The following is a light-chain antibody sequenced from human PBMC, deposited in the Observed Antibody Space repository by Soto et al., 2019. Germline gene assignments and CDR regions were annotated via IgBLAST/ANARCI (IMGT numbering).Light chain of an antibody. CDR3: VQFAHFPRT. Sequence: DVVLTQTPLSSPATLGQPASISCRSSQSLVHSDGNTYLSWLQQRPGQPPRLLIYQVSNRFSGVVDRFSGSGAGTDFSLKISRVEAEDVGVYHCVQFAHFPRTFGQGTKVEIK. CDR1: QSLVHSDGNTY. V-gene: IGKV2-24*01. J-gene: IGKJ1*01. CDR2: QVS.